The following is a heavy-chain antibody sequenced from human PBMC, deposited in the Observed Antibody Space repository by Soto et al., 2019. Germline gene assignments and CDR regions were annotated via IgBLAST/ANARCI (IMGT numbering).Heavy chain of an antibody. CDR1: GFTFSSYA. CDR2: ISYDGSNK. D-gene: IGHD2-21*01. Sequence: QVQLVESGGGVVQPGRSLRLSCAASGFTFSSYAMHWVRQAPGKGLEWVAVISYDGSNKYYADSVKARFTISRDNSKNTLYLEMNSLRAEDTAVYYCARDRSVVVNYYYYGMDVWGQGTTVTVSS. CDR3: ARDRSVVVNYYYYGMDV. J-gene: IGHJ6*02. V-gene: IGHV3-30-3*01.